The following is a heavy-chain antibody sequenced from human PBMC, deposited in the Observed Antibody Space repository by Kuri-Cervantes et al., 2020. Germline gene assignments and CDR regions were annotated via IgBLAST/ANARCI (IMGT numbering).Heavy chain of an antibody. V-gene: IGHV4-59*01. CDR3: ARLSGWYIGSWFDP. CDR2: FYYSGST. J-gene: IGHJ5*02. CDR1: GDSINNYY. Sequence: SETLSLTCTVSGDSINNYYWSWIRQPPGKGLEWIGYFYYSGSTSYNPSLTSRVSISADTSKNQVSLKLSSVTAADTAVYYCARLSGWYIGSWFDPWGQGTLVTVSS. D-gene: IGHD6-19*01.